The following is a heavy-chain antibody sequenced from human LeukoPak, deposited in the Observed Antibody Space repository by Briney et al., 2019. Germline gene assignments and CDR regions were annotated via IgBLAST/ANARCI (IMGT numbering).Heavy chain of an antibody. V-gene: IGHV3-48*03. CDR2: ISSSGSTI. CDR3: ARDSRFGELECFDY. J-gene: IGHJ4*02. Sequence: GGSLRLSCMASGFTFSSYEMNWVRQAPGKELEWVSYISSSGSTIYYADSVKGRFTVSRDNVKNSLYLQMNSLRSEDTAVYYCARDSRFGELECFDYWGQGTLVTVSS. D-gene: IGHD3-10*01. CDR1: GFTFSSYE.